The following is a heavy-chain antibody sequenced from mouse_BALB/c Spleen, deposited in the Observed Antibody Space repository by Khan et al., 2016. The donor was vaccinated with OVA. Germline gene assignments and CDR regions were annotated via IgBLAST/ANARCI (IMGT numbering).Heavy chain of an antibody. Sequence: QVQLQQSGAELVRPGVSVKISCKASGYTFTDYAMHWVKQRHAKSLEWIGVIRTNYGDADYNQKFQGKASMTVDRSSSTVYMQVARLTSEDSAIYYCGRGEKFAYWGQGTLVTVSA. D-gene: IGHD2-13*01. J-gene: IGHJ3*01. CDR2: IRTNYGDA. V-gene: IGHV1S137*01. CDR3: GRGEKFAY. CDR1: GYTFTDYA.